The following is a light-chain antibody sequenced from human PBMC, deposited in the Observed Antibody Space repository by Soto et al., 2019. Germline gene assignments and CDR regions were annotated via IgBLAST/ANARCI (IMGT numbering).Light chain of an antibody. J-gene: IGKJ5*01. CDR3: QHAKSFTVT. V-gene: IGKV1D-12*01. CDR2: AAS. CDR1: QDVGRW. Sequence: DIQMTQSPSSLSASVGDTVTITGRSSQDVGRWLSWYQQKPGKAPKILVFAASSLHSGVPSRFSGSGSGTDFSRTITSLQSEDVATYYCQHAKSFTVTFGQGTRLEIK.